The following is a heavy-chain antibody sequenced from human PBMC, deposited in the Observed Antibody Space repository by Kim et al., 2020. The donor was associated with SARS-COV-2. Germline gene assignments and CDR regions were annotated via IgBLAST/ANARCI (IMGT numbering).Heavy chain of an antibody. V-gene: IGHV3-21*01. CDR3: ARDCGSGY. CDR2: SSYI. D-gene: IGHD3-10*01. Sequence: SSYIYYADSVKGRFTISRDNDKESLYLQRNSLGAEDTAVYYCARDCGSGYWGQGTLVTVSS. J-gene: IGHJ4*02.